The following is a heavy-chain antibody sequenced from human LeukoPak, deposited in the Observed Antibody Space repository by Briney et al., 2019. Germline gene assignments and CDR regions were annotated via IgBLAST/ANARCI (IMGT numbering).Heavy chain of an antibody. D-gene: IGHD4-23*01. CDR2: IYNSGST. CDR3: ATLTGGDDAFDI. CDR1: GYSISSGYF. J-gene: IGHJ3*02. V-gene: IGHV4-38-2*02. Sequence: SETLSLTCTVFGYSISSGYFWGWIRQPPGKGLEWIGTIYNSGSTYYNASLESRVTISVDTSKNQFSLKLNSVTPADTAVYYCATLTGGDDAFDIWGQGTMVTVSS.